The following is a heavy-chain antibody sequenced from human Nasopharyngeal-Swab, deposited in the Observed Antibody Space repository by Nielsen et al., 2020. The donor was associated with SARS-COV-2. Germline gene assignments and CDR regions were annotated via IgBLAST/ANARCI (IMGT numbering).Heavy chain of an antibody. J-gene: IGHJ3*02. D-gene: IGHD3-22*01. V-gene: IGHV3-7*01. CDR2: IKQDGSEK. Sequence: GGSLRLSCAASGFTFSSYWMSWVRQAPGKGLEWVANIKQDGSEKYYVDSVKGRFTISRDNAKNSLYLQMNSRRAEDTAVYYCARVGRGYYYDSGAFDIWGQGTMVTVSS. CDR1: GFTFSSYW. CDR3: ARVGRGYYYDSGAFDI.